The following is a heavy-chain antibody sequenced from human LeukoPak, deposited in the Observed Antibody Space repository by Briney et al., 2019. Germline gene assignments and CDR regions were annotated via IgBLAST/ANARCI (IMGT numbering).Heavy chain of an antibody. V-gene: IGHV3-21*01. J-gene: IGHJ3*02. CDR1: GFTFSTYT. Sequence: GGSLRLSCAASGFTFSTYTMNWVRQAPGKGLEWVSFISSRNTYIYYADSMKGRFTISRDNAKNSLYLQMNGLRAEDTAVYYCAREVGLGTFDIWGQGTMVTVSS. CDR2: ISSRNTYI. CDR3: AREVGLGTFDI. D-gene: IGHD2-2*03.